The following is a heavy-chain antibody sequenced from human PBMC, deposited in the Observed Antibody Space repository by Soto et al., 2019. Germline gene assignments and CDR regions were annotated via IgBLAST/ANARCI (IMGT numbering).Heavy chain of an antibody. CDR2: INHSGST. Sequence: SETLSLTCAVYGGSFSGYYWSWIRQPPGKGLEWIGEINHSGSTNYNPSLKSRVTISVDTSKNQFSLKLSSVTAADTAVYYCAREADDYGDLDWGQGTLVTSPQ. CDR3: AREADDYGDLD. V-gene: IGHV4-34*01. J-gene: IGHJ4*02. CDR1: GGSFSGYY. D-gene: IGHD4-17*01.